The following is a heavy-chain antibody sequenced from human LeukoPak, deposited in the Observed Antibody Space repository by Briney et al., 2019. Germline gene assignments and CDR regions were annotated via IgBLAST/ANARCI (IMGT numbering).Heavy chain of an antibody. V-gene: IGHV4-39*01. CDR2: IYYSGST. CDR3: ASLRSWRPYYFDY. J-gene: IGHJ4*02. CDR1: GGSISSSSYY. D-gene: IGHD6-6*01. Sequence: SETLSLTCTVSGGSISSSSYYWGWIRQPPGKGLEWIGSIYYSGSTYYNPSLKSRVTISVDTSKNQFSLKLSSVTAADTAVYYCASLRSWRPYYFDYWGQGTLVTVSS.